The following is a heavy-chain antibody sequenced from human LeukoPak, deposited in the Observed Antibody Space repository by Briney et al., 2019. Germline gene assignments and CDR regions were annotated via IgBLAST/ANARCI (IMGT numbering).Heavy chain of an antibody. D-gene: IGHD3-10*01. CDR2: INHSGST. CDR1: GGSFSGYY. Sequence: SETLSLTCAVYGGSFSGYYWSWIRQPPGKGLEWIGEINHSGSTNYNPSLKSRVTISVDRSKNQFSLKLSSVTAADTAVYYCARGTMYYGSGSYLNWGQGTLVTVSS. J-gene: IGHJ4*02. CDR3: ARGTMYYGSGSYLN. V-gene: IGHV4-34*01.